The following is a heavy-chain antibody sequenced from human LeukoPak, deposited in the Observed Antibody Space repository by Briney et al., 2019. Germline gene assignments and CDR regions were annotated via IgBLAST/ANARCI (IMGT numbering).Heavy chain of an antibody. D-gene: IGHD3-3*01. CDR1: GYSFTSYW. V-gene: IGHV5-51*01. J-gene: IGHJ6*02. CDR3: ARLPFTIPYYYYGMDV. CDR2: IYPGDSDT. Sequence: GESLKISCKGSGYSFTSYWIGWVRQMPGKGLGWMGIIYPGDSDTRYSPSFQGQVTISADKSISTAYLQWSSLKASDTAMYYCARLPFTIPYYYYGMDVWGQGTTVTVSS.